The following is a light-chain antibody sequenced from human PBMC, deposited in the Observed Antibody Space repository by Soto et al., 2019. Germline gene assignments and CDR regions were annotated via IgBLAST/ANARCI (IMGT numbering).Light chain of an antibody. CDR2: ANS. CDR1: SSDIGSNF. CDR3: QSYESSSLSGFV. J-gene: IGLJ1*01. V-gene: IGLV1-40*01. Sequence: QSVLTQPPSVSAAPGQTVTISCSGSSSDIGSNFVSWYQYVPGTAPKLVIYANSNRPSGVPDRFSGSKSGISASLAITGLQADDEADYYCQSYESSSLSGFVFGSGTKLTVL.